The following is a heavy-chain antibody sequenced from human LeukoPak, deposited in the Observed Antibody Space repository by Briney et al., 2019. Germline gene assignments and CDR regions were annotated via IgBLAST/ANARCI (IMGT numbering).Heavy chain of an antibody. CDR2: IYTSGST. CDR3: ARDLVPTDYWFDP. J-gene: IGHJ5*02. Sequence: PSETLSLTCTVSGGSISSYYWSWIRQPPGKGLEWIGRIYTSGSTNYNPSLKSRVTISVDKSKNQFSLKLSSVTAADTAVYYCARDLVPTDYWFDPWGQGTLVTVSS. D-gene: IGHD1-14*01. CDR1: GGSISSYY. V-gene: IGHV4-4*07.